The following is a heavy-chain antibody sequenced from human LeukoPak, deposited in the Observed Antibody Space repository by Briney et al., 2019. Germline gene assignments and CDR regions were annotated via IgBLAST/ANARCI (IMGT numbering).Heavy chain of an antibody. CDR3: ARPYYYGNSGYYFDAFDV. CDR2: IIPILGTT. V-gene: IGHV1-69*05. CDR1: RVTFNKHS. D-gene: IGHD3-22*01. Sequence: GASVKVSCKVSRVTFNKHSISWVRQAPGQGLEWMGAIIPILGTTDYAQKFQGRVTISTDESTNTAYMELSSLRSEDTAVYYCARPYYYGNSGYYFDAFDVWGQGTLVTVSS. J-gene: IGHJ3*01.